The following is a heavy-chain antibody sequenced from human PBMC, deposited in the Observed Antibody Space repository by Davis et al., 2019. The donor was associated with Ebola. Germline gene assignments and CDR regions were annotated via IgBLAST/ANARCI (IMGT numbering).Heavy chain of an antibody. CDR2: ITSSSYT. CDR3: ARWVGSLHTFDS. V-gene: IGHV3-21*01. Sequence: GESLKISCAASGFPFSTYSMNWVRQAPGKGLEWLSTITSSSYTYYADSVKGRFTISSDNAKNSLSLQMDSLRAEDTAVYFCARWVGSLHTFDSWGQGTLVTVSS. D-gene: IGHD3-10*01. CDR1: GFPFSTYS. J-gene: IGHJ4*02.